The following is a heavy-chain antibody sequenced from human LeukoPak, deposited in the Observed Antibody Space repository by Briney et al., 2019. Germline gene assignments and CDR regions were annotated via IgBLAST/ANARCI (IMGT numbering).Heavy chain of an antibody. CDR1: GYTFTSYD. D-gene: IGHD3-22*01. Sequence: ASVKVSCKASGYTFTSYDINWVRQATGQGLEWMGWMNPNSGNTGYAQKFQGRATMTSNTSMSTAYMELTSLRSEDTAVYYCARGTFDSSGYYCAYWGQGTLVTVSS. J-gene: IGHJ4*02. CDR2: MNPNSGNT. CDR3: ARGTFDSSGYYCAY. V-gene: IGHV1-8*01.